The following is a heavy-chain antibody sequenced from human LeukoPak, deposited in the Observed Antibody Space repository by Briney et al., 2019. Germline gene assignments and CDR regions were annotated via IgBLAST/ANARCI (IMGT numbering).Heavy chain of an antibody. V-gene: IGHV1-8*01. CDR3: ARPLDYYYYGMDV. CDR2: MNPKTSNT. CDR1: EYTFNGYD. J-gene: IGHJ6*02. Sequence: GASVKVSCKASEYTFNGYDINWVRQATGQGLEWMGWMNPKTSNTGYAQKFQGRVTMTRNTSITTAYMELSSLTSEDTAVYYYARPLDYYYYGMDVWGQGTTVTVSS.